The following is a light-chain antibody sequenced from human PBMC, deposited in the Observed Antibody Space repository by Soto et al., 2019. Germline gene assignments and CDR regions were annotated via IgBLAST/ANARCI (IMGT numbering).Light chain of an antibody. CDR1: ERISDY. J-gene: IGKJ1*01. V-gene: IGKV1-39*01. CDR3: QQTNTAPWT. Sequence: DIPMTQSPSSLSASLGDRVTISCRASERISDYLAWYQQKPGKAPKLLINTASSLRSGVPSRFSGSGSGTDFTLTIDSLQPEDFATYFCQQTNTAPWTFGQGTKVDI. CDR2: TAS.